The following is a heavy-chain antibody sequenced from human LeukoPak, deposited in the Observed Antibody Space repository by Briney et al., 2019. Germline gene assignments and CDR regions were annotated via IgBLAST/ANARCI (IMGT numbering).Heavy chain of an antibody. D-gene: IGHD2-15*01. V-gene: IGHV4-59*01. CDR2: IYYSGST. J-gene: IGHJ3*02. CDR1: GDSIGTYY. Sequence: SETLSLTCTVSGDSIGTYYWSWIRQPPGKGLEWIGHIYYSGSTNYNPSLKSRVTISVDTSKNQFSLKLSSVTAADTAVYYCARVDCSGGSCYAFDIWGQGTMVTVSS. CDR3: ARVDCSGGSCYAFDI.